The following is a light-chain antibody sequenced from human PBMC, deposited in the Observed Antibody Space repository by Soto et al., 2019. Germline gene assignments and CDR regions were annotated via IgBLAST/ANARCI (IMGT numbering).Light chain of an antibody. CDR3: QQYGSSPPWT. CDR1: HSVSSTY. J-gene: IGKJ1*01. V-gene: IGKV3-20*01. CDR2: GAS. Sequence: IVLTQSPGTLSLSPGERATLSCRASHSVSSTYLAWYQQKPGQAPRLLIYGASSRATGIPDRFSGSGSGTDFTLTISRLEPEDFAVYYCQQYGSSPPWTFGQGTKVEIK.